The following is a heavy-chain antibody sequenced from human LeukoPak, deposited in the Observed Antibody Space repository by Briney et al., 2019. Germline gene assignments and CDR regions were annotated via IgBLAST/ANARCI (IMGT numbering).Heavy chain of an antibody. V-gene: IGHV3-49*04. CDR2: IRSKAYGETT. Sequence: GGSLRLSCTASGFTFGDYAMSWVRQAPGKGLEWVGFIRSKAYGETTEYDASVKGRFTISRDDSKSIAYLQMNSLKTEDTAVYYCAKPRPSYSSSWYDHGGQGTLVTASS. D-gene: IGHD6-13*01. CDR3: AKPRPSYSSSWYDH. J-gene: IGHJ5*02. CDR1: GFTFGDYA.